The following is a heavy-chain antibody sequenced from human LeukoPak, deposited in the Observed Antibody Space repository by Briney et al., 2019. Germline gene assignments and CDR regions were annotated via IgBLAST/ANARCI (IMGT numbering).Heavy chain of an antibody. D-gene: IGHD3-3*01. CDR3: ARDGRFLEVDP. CDR1: GYTFTSYY. CDR2: INPSGGST. V-gene: IGHV1-46*01. Sequence: ASVKVSCKASGYTFTSYYIHWVRQAPGQGLEWMGIINPSGGSTSYAQKFQGRVTMTTDTSTSTAYMELRSLRSDDTAVYYCARDGRFLEVDPWGQGTLVTVSS. J-gene: IGHJ5*02.